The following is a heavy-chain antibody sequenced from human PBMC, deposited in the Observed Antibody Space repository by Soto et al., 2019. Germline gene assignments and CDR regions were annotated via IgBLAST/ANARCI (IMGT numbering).Heavy chain of an antibody. CDR1: GFSLSTRGVA. J-gene: IGHJ4*02. CDR3: AHRPRGYAYYFDY. D-gene: IGHD5-12*01. CDR2: IYWDEDK. Sequence: QITLKESGPTLVKPTQTLTLTCTFSGFSLSTRGVAVGWFRQPPGKALEWLALIYWDEDKWYSPSLKSRLTTTDDTSKNQVVLTLPSMDPVDTATYYCAHRPRGYAYYFDYWGQGTLVTVSS. V-gene: IGHV2-5*02.